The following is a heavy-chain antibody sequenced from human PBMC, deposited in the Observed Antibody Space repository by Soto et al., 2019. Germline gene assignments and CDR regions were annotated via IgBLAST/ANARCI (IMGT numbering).Heavy chain of an antibody. CDR3: ARDLKEVLRYFDWPRSFDY. CDR1: GFTFSDYY. Sequence: GGSLRLSCAASGFTFSDYYMSWIRQAPGKGLEWVSYISSSGSTIYYADSVKGRFTISRDNAKNSLYLQMNSLRAEDTAVYYCARDLKEVLRYFDWPRSFDYWGQGTLVTVSS. CDR2: ISSSGSTI. V-gene: IGHV3-11*01. J-gene: IGHJ4*02. D-gene: IGHD3-9*01.